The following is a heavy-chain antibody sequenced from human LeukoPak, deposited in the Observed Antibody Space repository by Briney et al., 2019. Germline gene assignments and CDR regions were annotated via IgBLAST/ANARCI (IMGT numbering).Heavy chain of an antibody. CDR1: GFTFSSYA. V-gene: IGHV3-21*01. D-gene: IGHD3-16*02. J-gene: IGHJ4*02. CDR2: ISSSSSYI. CDR3: ARDSITFGGVIAPIDY. Sequence: GGSLRLSCAASGFTFSSYAMSWVRQAPGKGLEWVSSISSSSSYIYYADSVKGRFTISRDNAKNSLYLQMNSLRAEDTAVYYCARDSITFGGVIAPIDYWGQGTLVTVSS.